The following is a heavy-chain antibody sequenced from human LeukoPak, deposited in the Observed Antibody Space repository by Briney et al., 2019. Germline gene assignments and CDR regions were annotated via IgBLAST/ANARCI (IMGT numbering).Heavy chain of an antibody. V-gene: IGHV1-2*04. CDR2: IDPNSGGT. D-gene: IGHD6-6*01. CDR1: GYTFTVYY. Sequence: GASVKVSCKAPGYTFTVYYIHWVRQAPGQGLEWMGWIDPNSGGTNYAQKFQGWVTMTRDTSITTAYIEVNRLISDDTAVYYCARASPYSSSSGFAYWGQGTLVTVSS. J-gene: IGHJ4*02. CDR3: ARASPYSSSSGFAY.